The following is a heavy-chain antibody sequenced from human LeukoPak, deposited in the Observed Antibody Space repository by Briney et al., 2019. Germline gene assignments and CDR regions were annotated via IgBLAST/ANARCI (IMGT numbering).Heavy chain of an antibody. V-gene: IGHV1-8*03. D-gene: IGHD6-13*01. CDR3: ARGIYSSPPDY. CDR2: INPNSGNR. Sequence: ASVKVSCKASGYTFTTLDINWVRQATGQGLEWMGWINPNSGNRGYAQKFQGRVTITRDTSISTAYMELSSLRSEDTAVYYCARGIYSSPPDYWGQGTLVTVSS. J-gene: IGHJ4*02. CDR1: GYTFTTLD.